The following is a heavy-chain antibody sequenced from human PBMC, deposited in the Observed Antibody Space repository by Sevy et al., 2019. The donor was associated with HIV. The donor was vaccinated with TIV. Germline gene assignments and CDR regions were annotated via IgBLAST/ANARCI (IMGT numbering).Heavy chain of an antibody. V-gene: IGHV3-64D*06. J-gene: IGHJ3*02. CDR1: GFTFSSYA. D-gene: IGHD3-22*01. CDR2: ISSNGGST. Sequence: GGSLRLSCSASGFTFSSYAMHWVRQAPGKGLEYVSAISSNGGSTYYADSVKGRFTISRDNSKNTLYLKMSSLRAEDTAVYYCLKGYYYDSSGYNLWAFDIWGQGTMVTVSS. CDR3: LKGYYYDSSGYNLWAFDI.